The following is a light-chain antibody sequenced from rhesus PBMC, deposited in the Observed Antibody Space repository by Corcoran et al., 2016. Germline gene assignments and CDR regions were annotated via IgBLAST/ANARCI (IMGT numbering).Light chain of an antibody. J-gene: IGKJ4*01. CDR2: YAP. Sequence: DIQMTQSPSSLSASVGDKVTITCRASQGVSSCLAWYQQKPGKAPKLLIYYAPSLESGVPSRFSGRGSGTDYTLTSSRLQPEDVATYYCQQGYNTPLTFGGGTKVEIK. CDR3: QQGYNTPLT. V-gene: IGKV1-18*01. CDR1: QGVSSC.